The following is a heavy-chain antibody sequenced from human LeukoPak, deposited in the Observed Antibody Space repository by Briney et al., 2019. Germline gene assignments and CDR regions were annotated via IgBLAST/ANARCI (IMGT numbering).Heavy chain of an antibody. CDR3: ARELRGYSSMPFDYGMDV. CDR1: GFTFSSYA. V-gene: IGHV3-30-3*01. D-gene: IGHD5-18*01. CDR2: ISYDGSNK. J-gene: IGHJ6*02. Sequence: GGSLRLSCAASGFTFSSYAMHWVRQAPGKGLEWVAVISYDGSNKYYADSVKGRFTISRDNSKNTLYLQMNSLGAEDTAVYYCARELRGYSSMPFDYGMDVWGQGTTVTVSS.